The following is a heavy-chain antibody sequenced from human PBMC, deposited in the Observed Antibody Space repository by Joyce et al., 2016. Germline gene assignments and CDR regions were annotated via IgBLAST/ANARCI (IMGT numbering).Heavy chain of an antibody. CDR2: IYPGDSET. V-gene: IGHV5-51*01. J-gene: IGHJ3*02. CDR1: GYSFSGYW. CDR3: ARHLSPLVHPDAFAI. Sequence: DVQMVQSGAEVKKPGESLKISCKGSGYSFSGYWIGWVRQMPGKGLEWIGIIYPGDSETRYIPSFQGQVTISADKSINTAYLQGSSLKASDTAMYYCARHLSPLVHPDAFAIWGQGTTVTVSS. D-gene: IGHD2-21*01.